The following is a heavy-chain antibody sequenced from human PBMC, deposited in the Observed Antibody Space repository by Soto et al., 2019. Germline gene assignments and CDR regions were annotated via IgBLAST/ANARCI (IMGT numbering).Heavy chain of an antibody. CDR3: AKKVNSGSGSQYFDY. Sequence: PGGSLRLSCAASGFNFRKFAMSWVRQAPGKGLGWVSGMSERSGPPLYADSVKGRFTISRDNSKNTLFLQMNSLRAEDTAIYYCAKKVNSGSGSQYFDYWGQGTLVTVSS. CDR1: GFNFRKFA. D-gene: IGHD3-10*01. V-gene: IGHV3-23*01. J-gene: IGHJ4*02. CDR2: MSERSGPP.